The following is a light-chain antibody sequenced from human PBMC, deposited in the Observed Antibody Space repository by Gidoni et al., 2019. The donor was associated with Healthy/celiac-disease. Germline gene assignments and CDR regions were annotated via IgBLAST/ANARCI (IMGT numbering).Light chain of an antibody. CDR2: AAS. V-gene: IGKV1-39*01. CDR3: QQSYSTPLT. J-gene: IGKJ4*01. Sequence: DIQMTQSPSSLSASVGDRVTIPCRASQSIRSYLNWYQQKPGKAPKLLIYAASSVQSGVPSRFSGSGSGTDFTLTISSLQPEDFATYYCQQSYSTPLTFGGGTKVEIK. CDR1: QSIRSY.